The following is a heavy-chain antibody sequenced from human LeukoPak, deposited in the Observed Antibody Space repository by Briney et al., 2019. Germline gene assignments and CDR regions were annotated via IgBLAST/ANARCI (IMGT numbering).Heavy chain of an antibody. CDR2: ISGSGGST. Sequence: GGSLRLSCAASGFTFSSYGMSWVRQAPGKGLEWVSAISGSGGSTYYADSVKGRFTISRDNSKNTLYLQMNSLRAEDTAVYYCAKDPGYSSGWHDFDYWGQGTLVTVSS. J-gene: IGHJ4*02. CDR1: GFTFSSYG. D-gene: IGHD6-19*01. CDR3: AKDPGYSSGWHDFDY. V-gene: IGHV3-23*01.